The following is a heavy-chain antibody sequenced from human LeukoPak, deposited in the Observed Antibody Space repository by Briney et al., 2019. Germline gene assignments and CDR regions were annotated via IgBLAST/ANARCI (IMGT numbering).Heavy chain of an antibody. V-gene: IGHV1-69*02. D-gene: IGHD3-22*01. CDR3: ADEARDSSGYCYVPAEYFQH. CDR2: IIPILGIA. CDR1: GGTFSSYT. J-gene: IGHJ1*01. Sequence: SVKVSSKASGGTFSSYTISWVRQAPGQGLEWMGRIIPILGIAHYAQKFQGRVTITADKSTSTAYMELSSLRSEDTAVYYCADEARDSSGYCYVPAEYFQHGGQGTLVTVSS.